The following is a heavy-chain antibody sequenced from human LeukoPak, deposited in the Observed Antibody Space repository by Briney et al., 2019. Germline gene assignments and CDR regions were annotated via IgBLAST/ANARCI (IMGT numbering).Heavy chain of an antibody. CDR1: DYSISRLYY. V-gene: IGHV4-38-2*02. Sequence: SETLSLTCTVSDYSISRLYYWGWIRPPPGKGLEWITSIHHSGSTDYNPSLKSRVTISIDTSKNQFSLKLKYVTAADTAVYYCARLGYCSSTSCYPDFWGQGTLVTVSS. CDR2: IHHSGST. D-gene: IGHD2-2*01. J-gene: IGHJ4*02. CDR3: ARLGYCSSTSCYPDF.